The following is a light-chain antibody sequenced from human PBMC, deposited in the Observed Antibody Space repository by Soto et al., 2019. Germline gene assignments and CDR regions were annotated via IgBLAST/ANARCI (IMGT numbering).Light chain of an antibody. CDR1: ISNIGDNP. Sequence: QSVLTQPASACGTPGQRITISCSGSISNIGDNPVNWYQQLPGAAPKLLIYINDQRPSGVPDRFSGYKSGTSASLAISGLQPEDEADYYCAAWDDSLNALFGTGTKVTVL. CDR2: IND. V-gene: IGLV1-44*01. CDR3: AAWDDSLNAL. J-gene: IGLJ1*01.